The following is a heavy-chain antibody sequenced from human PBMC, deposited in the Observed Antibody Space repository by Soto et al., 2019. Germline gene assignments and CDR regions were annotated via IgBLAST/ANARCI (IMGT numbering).Heavy chain of an antibody. CDR3: ADDSRDCYNQFYD. Sequence: QVQLVQSGAEVKKPGSSVKVSCKASGGTFSSYAISWVRQAPGQGLEWMGGIIPISGTANYAQKFQGRVTIPADEFPSPAYMDKSSMTSAQTAVDYWADDSRDCYNQFYDWGLGGMVAVAS. J-gene: IGHJ4*02. D-gene: IGHD2-21*01. CDR2: IIPISGTA. V-gene: IGHV1-69*12. CDR1: GGTFSSYA.